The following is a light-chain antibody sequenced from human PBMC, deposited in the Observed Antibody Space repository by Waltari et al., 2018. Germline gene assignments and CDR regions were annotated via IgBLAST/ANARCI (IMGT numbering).Light chain of an antibody. CDR3: QHYKNLPVS. V-gene: IGKV3-11*01. Sequence: SCRGSQSVSIYLAWYQQKPGQAPRLLIYHTSTRATGIPDRFSGSGSGTDFSLTISGLEPEDFAVYYCQHYKNLPVSFGQGTRVEIK. CDR2: HTS. CDR1: QSVSIY. J-gene: IGKJ1*01.